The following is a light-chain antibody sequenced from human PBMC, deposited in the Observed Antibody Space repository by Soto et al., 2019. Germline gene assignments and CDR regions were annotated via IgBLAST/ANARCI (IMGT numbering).Light chain of an antibody. J-gene: IGLJ1*01. CDR2: ANN. CDR1: SSSIGAGYD. Sequence: QSVLTQPPSVSGAPGQRVTISCTGSSSSIGAGYDVHWYQQVPGTAPKLLIYANNNRPSGVPDRFSGSKSGASASLAITGLQAEDEADYYCRSYDSSLRVFGTGTKVSVL. V-gene: IGLV1-40*01. CDR3: RSYDSSLRV.